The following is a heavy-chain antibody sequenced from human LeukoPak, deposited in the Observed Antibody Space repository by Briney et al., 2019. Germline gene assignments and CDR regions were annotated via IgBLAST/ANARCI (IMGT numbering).Heavy chain of an antibody. D-gene: IGHD2-2*01. CDR1: GYSISSGYY. CDR3: ARARVVPAAIRRPDAFDI. J-gene: IGHJ3*02. CDR2: IYHNGST. Sequence: SETLSLTCTVSGYSISSGYYWGWIRQPPGKGLEWIGSIYHNGSTYYNPSLKSRVTISVDTSKNQFSLKLSSVTAADTAVYYCARARVVPAAIRRPDAFDIWGKGTMVTVSS. V-gene: IGHV4-38-2*02.